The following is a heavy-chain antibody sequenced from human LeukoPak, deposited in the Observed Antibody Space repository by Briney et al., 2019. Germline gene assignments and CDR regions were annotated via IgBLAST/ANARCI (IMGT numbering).Heavy chain of an antibody. CDR1: GFTFSTYW. CDR3: AKDTAYEYYYDSSGYTPLDY. V-gene: IGHV3-9*01. Sequence: PGGSLRLSCAASGFTFSTYWMHWVRQAPGKGLEWVSGISWNSGSIGYADSVKGRFTISRDNAKNPLYLQMNSLRAEDTALYYCAKDTAYEYYYDSSGYTPLDYWGQGTLVTVSS. CDR2: ISWNSGSI. J-gene: IGHJ4*02. D-gene: IGHD3-22*01.